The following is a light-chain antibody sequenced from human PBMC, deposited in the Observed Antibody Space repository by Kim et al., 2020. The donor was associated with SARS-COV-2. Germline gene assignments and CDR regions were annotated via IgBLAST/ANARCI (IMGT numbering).Light chain of an antibody. CDR3: QQFIAYSAT. CDR1: QSISVW. Sequence: ASVGDRVTITCRASQSISVWLAWYQQKPGKAPKLLIYKASSLESGVPSRFSGSGSGTEFTLTINSLQPDDFATYYCQQFIAYSATFGQGTKVDIK. CDR2: KAS. J-gene: IGKJ1*01. V-gene: IGKV1-5*03.